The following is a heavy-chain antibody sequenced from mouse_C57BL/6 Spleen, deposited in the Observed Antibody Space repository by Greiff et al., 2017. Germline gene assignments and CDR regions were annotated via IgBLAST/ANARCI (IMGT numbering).Heavy chain of an antibody. V-gene: IGHV1-80*01. CDR1: GYAFSSYW. D-gene: IGHD4-1*02. Sequence: VQLVESGAELVKPGASVKISCKASGYAFSSYWMNWVKQRPGKGLEWIGQIYPGDGDTNYNGKFKGKATLTADKSSSTAYMQLSSLTSEDSAVYFCARSNWGWYFDVWGTGTTVTVSS. CDR2: IYPGDGDT. J-gene: IGHJ1*03. CDR3: ARSNWGWYFDV.